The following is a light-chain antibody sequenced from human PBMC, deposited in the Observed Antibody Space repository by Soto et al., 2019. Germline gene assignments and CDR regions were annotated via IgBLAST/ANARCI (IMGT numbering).Light chain of an antibody. Sequence: EIVMTQSPATLSVSVGERATLSCRASQGVSSYLACYQHKAGQAPRLLVCTASCGASGIPSRFSGSWSGADYTLTISRLEPEDFAVYYCHQYNYWPTFGQGTKVDIK. CDR3: HQYNYWPT. J-gene: IGKJ1*01. CDR1: QGVSSY. V-gene: IGKV3D-15*01. CDR2: TAS.